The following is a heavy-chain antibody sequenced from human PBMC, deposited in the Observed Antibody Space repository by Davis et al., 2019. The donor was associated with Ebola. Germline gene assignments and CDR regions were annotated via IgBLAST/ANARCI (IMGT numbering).Heavy chain of an antibody. CDR1: GFTFSSHT. CDR2: ISSGSSTI. D-gene: IGHD2-8*01. J-gene: IGHJ2*01. Sequence: GESLKISCAASGFTFSSHTMNWVRQAPGKGLEYVSYISSGSSTIYYADSVKGRFTISRDNAKKSLYLQMSSLRDEDTAVYYCATVRGVCTDGVCSPYWYFDLWGRGTVVTVSS. CDR3: ATVRGVCTDGVCSPYWYFDL. V-gene: IGHV3-48*02.